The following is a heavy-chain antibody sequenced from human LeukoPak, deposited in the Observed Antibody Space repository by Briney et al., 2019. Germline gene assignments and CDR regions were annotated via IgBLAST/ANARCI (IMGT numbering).Heavy chain of an antibody. Sequence: SETLSLTCAVSGESFSSHYWTWIRQPPGRGLEWIGYISYIGTTNYNPSLKSRVTISIDTSKNQFSLKLSSVTTADTAVYYCARDLVTVTKGFDIWGLGTMVSVSS. CDR1: GESFSSHY. V-gene: IGHV4-59*11. J-gene: IGHJ3*02. D-gene: IGHD4-17*01. CDR2: ISYIGTT. CDR3: ARDLVTVTKGFDI.